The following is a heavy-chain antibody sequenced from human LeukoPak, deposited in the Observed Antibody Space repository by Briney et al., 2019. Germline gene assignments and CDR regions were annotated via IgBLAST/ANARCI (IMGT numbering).Heavy chain of an antibody. D-gene: IGHD4-23*01. CDR3: ARGSTVVNPEDWYFDL. Sequence: PSETLSLTCTVSGGSISSYYWSWIRQPPGKGLEWIGYTYYSGSTNYNPSLKSRVTISVDTSKNQFSLKLSSVTAADTAVYYCARGSTVVNPEDWYFDLWGRGTLVTVSS. V-gene: IGHV4-59*01. CDR2: TYYSGST. J-gene: IGHJ2*01. CDR1: GGSISSYY.